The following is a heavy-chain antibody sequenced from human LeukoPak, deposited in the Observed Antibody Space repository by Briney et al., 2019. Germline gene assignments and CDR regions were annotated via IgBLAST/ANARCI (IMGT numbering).Heavy chain of an antibody. J-gene: IGHJ4*02. CDR3: ASTQWLPTPHSLGLDYFDY. V-gene: IGHV4-59*01. D-gene: IGHD6-19*01. CDR2: IYYSGST. CDR1: GGSISSYY. Sequence: SETLSLTCTVSGGSISSYYWSWIRQPPGKGLEWIGYIYYSGSTNYNPSLKSRVTISVDTSKNQFSLKLSSVTAADTAVYYCASTQWLPTPHSLGLDYFDYWGQGTLVTVSS.